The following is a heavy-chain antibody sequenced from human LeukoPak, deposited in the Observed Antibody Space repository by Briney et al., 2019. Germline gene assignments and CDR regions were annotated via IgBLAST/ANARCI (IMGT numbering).Heavy chain of an antibody. CDR2: IYTSGST. V-gene: IGHV4-4*07. CDR1: GGSISSYY. CDR3: ARGPGGVVVPAAMVYYYYMDV. D-gene: IGHD2-2*01. Sequence: PSETLSLTCTVSGGSISSYYWSWIRQPAGKGLERIGRIYTSGSTNYNPSLKSRVTMSVDTSKNQFSLKLSSVTAADTAVYYCARGPGGVVVPAAMVYYYYMDVWGKGTTVTVSS. J-gene: IGHJ6*03.